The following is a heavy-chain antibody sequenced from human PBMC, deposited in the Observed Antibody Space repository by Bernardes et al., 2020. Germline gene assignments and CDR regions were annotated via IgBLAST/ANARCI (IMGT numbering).Heavy chain of an antibody. D-gene: IGHD1-1*01. CDR2: INPNSGDT. CDR1: GYTFTNYY. CDR3: ARDSSGPWYDSHHFAMDV. V-gene: IGHV1-2*04. J-gene: IGHJ6*02. Sequence: ASVKVSCKASGYTFTNYYMHWVRQAPGQGLEWVGWINPNSGDTKYAEKFQGWVAMTRDTSISTAYMELTRLRSDDTAVYYCARDSSGPWYDSHHFAMDVWGQGTTVTVSS.